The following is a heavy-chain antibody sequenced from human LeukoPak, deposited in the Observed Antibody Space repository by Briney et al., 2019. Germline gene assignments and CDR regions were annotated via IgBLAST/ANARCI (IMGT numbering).Heavy chain of an antibody. D-gene: IGHD6-13*01. V-gene: IGHV4-38-2*01. CDR3: ATLAASAPRYFDY. Sequence: SETLSLTCAVSGYSISRFYYWGWFRQPPGKGLEWIASFYHSGRTYYNPSLKSRITISVDTSKNQFSLKLTSVTAADAAVYYCATLAASAPRYFDYWGQGILVTVSS. CDR1: GYSISRFYY. J-gene: IGHJ4*02. CDR2: FYHSGRT.